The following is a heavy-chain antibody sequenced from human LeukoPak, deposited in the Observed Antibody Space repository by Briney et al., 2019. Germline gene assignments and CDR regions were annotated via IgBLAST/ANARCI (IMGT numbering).Heavy chain of an antibody. CDR3: AKVTGIAAAGTADY. D-gene: IGHD6-13*01. CDR1: GFTFSSYA. CDR2: ISGSGGST. V-gene: IGHV3-23*01. J-gene: IGHJ4*02. Sequence: GGSLRLSCAASGFTFSSYAMSWVRQAPGKGLEWVSAISGSGGSTYYADSVEGRFTISRDNSKNTLYLQMNSLRAEDTAVYYCAKVTGIAAAGTADYWGQGTLVTVSS.